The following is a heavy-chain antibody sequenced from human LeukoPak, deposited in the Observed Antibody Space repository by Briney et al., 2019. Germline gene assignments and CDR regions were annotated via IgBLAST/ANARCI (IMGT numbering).Heavy chain of an antibody. CDR1: GGSISSYY. CDR2: IYYSGST. Sequence: KPSETLSLTCTVSGGSISSYYWSWIRQPPGKGLEWIGYIYYSGSTNYNPSLKSRVTISVDTSKNQFSLKLNSVTAADTAVYYCARLISSKPRGTYWYFDHWGRGTLVTVSS. V-gene: IGHV4-59*12. CDR3: ARLISSKPRGTYWYFDH. D-gene: IGHD3-16*01. J-gene: IGHJ2*01.